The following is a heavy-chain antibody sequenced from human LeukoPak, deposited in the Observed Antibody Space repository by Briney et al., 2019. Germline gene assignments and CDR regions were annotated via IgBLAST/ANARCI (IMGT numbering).Heavy chain of an antibody. D-gene: IGHD3-3*01. CDR3: AKLIAGYDFWSGHHGDY. V-gene: IGHV3-33*06. CDR2: IWYDGSNK. Sequence: GGSLRLSCAASGFTFSSYGMHWVRQAPGKGLEWVAVIWYDGSNKYYADSVKGRFTISRDNSKNTLYLQMNSLRAEDTAVYYCAKLIAGYDFWSGHHGDYWGQGTLVTVCS. CDR1: GFTFSSYG. J-gene: IGHJ4*02.